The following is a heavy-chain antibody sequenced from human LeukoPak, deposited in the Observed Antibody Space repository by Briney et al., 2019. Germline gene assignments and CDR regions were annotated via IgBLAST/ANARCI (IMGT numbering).Heavy chain of an antibody. V-gene: IGHV3-23*01. Sequence: PGGSLRLSCAASGFAFSNFAMSWVRQAPGKGLEWVSAMSGSGYYTYYVESVEGRFTISRDNSKNTPYLHMNSLRADDTAVYYCAKMEGQRLYDYCMDVWGRGTTVTVSS. CDR1: GFAFSNFA. D-gene: IGHD3-3*01. CDR3: AKMEGQRLYDYCMDV. J-gene: IGHJ6*03. CDR2: MSGSGYYT.